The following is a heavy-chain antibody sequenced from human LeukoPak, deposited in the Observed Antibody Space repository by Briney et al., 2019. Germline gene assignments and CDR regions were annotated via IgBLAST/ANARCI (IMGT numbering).Heavy chain of an antibody. J-gene: IGHJ3*02. D-gene: IGHD1-26*01. CDR2: IIPILGIA. V-gene: IGHV1-69*04. Sequence: SVKVSCKASGGTFSSYAISWVRQAPGQGLEWMGRIIPILGIANYAQKFQGRVTITADKSTSTAYMELSSLRSEDTAVYYCARKSRGSNQNGEDAFDIWGQGTMVTVSS. CDR1: GGTFSSYA. CDR3: ARKSRGSNQNGEDAFDI.